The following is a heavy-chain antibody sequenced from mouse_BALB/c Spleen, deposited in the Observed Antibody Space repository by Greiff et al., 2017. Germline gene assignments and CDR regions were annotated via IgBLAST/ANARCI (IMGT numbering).Heavy chain of an antibody. V-gene: IGHV5-6-5*01. D-gene: IGHD1-1*01. CDR1: GFTFSSYA. J-gene: IGHJ2*01. Sequence: EVKLMESGGGLVKPGGSLKLSCAASGFTFSSYAMSWVRQTPEKRLEWVASISSGGSTYYPDSVKGRFTISRDNARNILYLQMSSLRSEDTAMYYCARHYYGSNFDYWGQGTTLTVSS. CDR3: ARHYYGSNFDY. CDR2: ISSGGST.